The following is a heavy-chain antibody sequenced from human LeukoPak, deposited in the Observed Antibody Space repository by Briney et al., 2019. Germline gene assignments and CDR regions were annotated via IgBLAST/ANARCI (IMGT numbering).Heavy chain of an antibody. CDR3: ARDVRY. CDR1: GFTFSDSW. CDR2: MNQNGDQT. Sequence: GGSLRLSCAASGFTFSDSWMNWVRRAPGKGLEWVATMNQNGDQTNYADSVRGRFTISRDNARNSLYLQMNSLRAEDTAVYYCARDVRYWGRGTLVTVSS. V-gene: IGHV3-7*04. J-gene: IGHJ4*02.